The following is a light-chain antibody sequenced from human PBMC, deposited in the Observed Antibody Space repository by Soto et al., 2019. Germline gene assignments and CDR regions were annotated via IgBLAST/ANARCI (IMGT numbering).Light chain of an antibody. CDR2: EGS. CDR3: CSYAGSSTSPYV. CDR1: SSDFGSHNL. J-gene: IGLJ1*01. Sequence: SALTQPASVSGSPGQSITLSCTGTSSDFGSHNLVSWYQQHPGKAPKLMIYEGSKRPSGVSNRFSGSKSGNTASLTISGLQAEDEADYYCCSYAGSSTSPYVFGTGTKLTVL. V-gene: IGLV2-23*01.